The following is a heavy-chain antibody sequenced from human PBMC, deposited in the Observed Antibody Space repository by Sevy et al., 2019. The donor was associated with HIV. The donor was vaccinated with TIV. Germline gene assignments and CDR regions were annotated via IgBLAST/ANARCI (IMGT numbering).Heavy chain of an antibody. CDR2: IYSGGST. CDR1: GFTVSSNY. CDR3: AGVPFWRGYQAYYYYCYGMDV. V-gene: IGHV3-53*01. J-gene: IGHJ6*02. D-gene: IGHD3-3*01. Sequence: GGSLRLSCAASGFTVSSNYMSWVRQAPGKGLEWVSVIYSGGSTYYVDTLKGRFTMSRDNSKNTLYLQMNSLRAEDTAVYYCAGVPFWRGYQAYYYYCYGMDVWSQGTTVTVSS.